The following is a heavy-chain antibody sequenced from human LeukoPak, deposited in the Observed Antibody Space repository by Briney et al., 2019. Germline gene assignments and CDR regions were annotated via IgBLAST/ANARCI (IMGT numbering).Heavy chain of an antibody. CDR3: ARDLGSSGWYGNDY. D-gene: IGHD6-19*01. CDR1: GGSISSHY. V-gene: IGHV4-59*11. Sequence: SETLSLTCTVSGGSISSHYWSWIRQPPGKGLEWIGYIYYSGSTNYNPSLKSRVTISVDTSKNQFSLKLSSVTAADTAVYYCARDLGSSGWYGNDYWGQGTLVTVSS. J-gene: IGHJ4*02. CDR2: IYYSGST.